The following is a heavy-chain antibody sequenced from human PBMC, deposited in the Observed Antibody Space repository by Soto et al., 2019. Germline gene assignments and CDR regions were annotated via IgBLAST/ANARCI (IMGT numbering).Heavy chain of an antibody. CDR3: AREITTVRALVDPNWFAP. CDR1: GYTFRSSD. J-gene: IGHJ5*02. D-gene: IGHD3-10*01. V-gene: IGHV1-18*01. Sequence: QVQLVQSGVEVKKPGASVKVSCKASGYTFRSSDITWVRQAPGQGLEWMGRISTSSGNTNYGQNFPDRVTLTTDTSTNIAYMELRSLRPDDTAEYYCAREITTVRALVDPNWFAPWGQGTLVIVSS. CDR2: ISTSSGNT.